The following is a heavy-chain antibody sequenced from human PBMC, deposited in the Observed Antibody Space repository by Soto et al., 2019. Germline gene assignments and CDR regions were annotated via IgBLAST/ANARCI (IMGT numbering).Heavy chain of an antibody. Sequence: SETLSLTCAFSGVSLSVHSWSWIRQTPEKGLEWIGQINQSGITKHNPSLKSRVKIFLDTSKNHLSLNLASVTAGDTAVYFCARDDLKYFDNWGQGTMVTVSS. J-gene: IGHJ4*02. V-gene: IGHV4-34*01. D-gene: IGHD1-1*01. CDR3: ARDDLKYFDN. CDR2: INQSGIT. CDR1: GVSLSVHS.